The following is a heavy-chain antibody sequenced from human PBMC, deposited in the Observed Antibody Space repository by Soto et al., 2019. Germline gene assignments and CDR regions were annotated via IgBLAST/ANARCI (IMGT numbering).Heavy chain of an antibody. J-gene: IGHJ4*02. Sequence: PSETLSLTCAVYGGSFSGYYWSWIRQPPGKGLEWIGEINHSGSTNYNPSLKSRVTISVDTSKNQFSLKLSSVTAADTAVYYCASLRRYYDFWSGYSPYFDYWGQGTLVTVSS. D-gene: IGHD3-3*01. CDR1: GGSFSGYY. CDR2: INHSGST. CDR3: ASLRRYYDFWSGYSPYFDY. V-gene: IGHV4-34*01.